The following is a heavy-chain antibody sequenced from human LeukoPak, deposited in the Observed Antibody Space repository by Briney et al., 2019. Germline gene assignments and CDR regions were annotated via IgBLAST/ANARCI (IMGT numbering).Heavy chain of an antibody. CDR1: GYSFTSYW. J-gene: IGHJ4*02. CDR3: ATGEMATISYFDY. CDR2: IYPGDSDT. Sequence: GESLKISCKGSGYSFTSYWIGWVRQMPGKGLGWMGIIYPGDSDTRYSPPFQGQVTISADKSISTAYLQWSSLKASDTAMYYCATGEMATISYFDYWGQGTLVTVSS. D-gene: IGHD5-24*01. V-gene: IGHV5-51*01.